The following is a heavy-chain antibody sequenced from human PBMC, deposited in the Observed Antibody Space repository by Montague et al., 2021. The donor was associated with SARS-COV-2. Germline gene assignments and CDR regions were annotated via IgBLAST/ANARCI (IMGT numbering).Heavy chain of an antibody. CDR2: IYYTGST. CDR1: GGSMNSGGYY. CDR3: ARGRGYTGYDSD. V-gene: IGHV4-31*03. Sequence: SETLSLTCTVSGGSMNSGGYYWSWIRQHPGKGLEWIGYIYYTGSTXYNPSLKSRLTMSVDTSQNQFSLRLISVTAADTAVYYCARGRGYTGYDSDWGQGTLVTVTS. D-gene: IGHD5-12*01. J-gene: IGHJ4*02.